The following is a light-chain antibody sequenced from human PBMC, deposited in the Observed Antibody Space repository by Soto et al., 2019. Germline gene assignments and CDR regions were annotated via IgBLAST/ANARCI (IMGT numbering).Light chain of an antibody. Sequence: DIVMTQSPDSLAVSLGERATMNCKCSRSVLYNSNSHNYLAWYQQKPGQPPKLLIYWASIRQSGVPDRFSGSGSATDFTLTISSLQAEDVAVYYCQQYYSTPWTFGQGTKVDIK. J-gene: IGKJ1*01. CDR1: RSVLYNSNSHNY. CDR3: QQYYSTPWT. V-gene: IGKV4-1*01. CDR2: WAS.